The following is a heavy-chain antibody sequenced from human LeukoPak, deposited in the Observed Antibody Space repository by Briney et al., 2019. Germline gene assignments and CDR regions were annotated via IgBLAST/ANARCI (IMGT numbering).Heavy chain of an antibody. J-gene: IGHJ4*02. CDR2: ITSTGGSA. D-gene: IGHD6-13*01. CDR3: AKVSSSSWTFEY. CDR1: EFSFSSHA. V-gene: IGHV3-23*01. Sequence: PGGSLRLSCAAPEFSFSSHAMSWVRQAPGKGLEWVSAITSTGGSAYYADSVKGRFTISRDKPKNTLYLQMNSLRAEDTAIYYCAKVSSSSWTFEYWGQGTLVTVSS.